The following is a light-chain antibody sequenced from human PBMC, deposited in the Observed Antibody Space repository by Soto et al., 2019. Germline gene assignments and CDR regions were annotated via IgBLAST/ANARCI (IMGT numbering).Light chain of an antibody. CDR2: SNN. CDR3: AAWDDSLMGV. CDR1: SSNIGSNT. V-gene: IGLV1-44*01. Sequence: QYVLTQPPSAYGTPGQRVTISCSGSSSNIGSNTDNWYQQLPGTAPKLLNSSNNQQTSGVPDRFSGSKSGTSASLAISGLQSEDEADYYCAAWDDSLMGVFCGGTKLTVL. J-gene: IGLJ3*02.